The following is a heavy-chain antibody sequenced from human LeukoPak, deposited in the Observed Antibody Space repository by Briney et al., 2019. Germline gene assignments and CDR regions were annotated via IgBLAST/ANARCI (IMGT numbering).Heavy chain of an antibody. J-gene: IGHJ4*02. D-gene: IGHD4-17*01. CDR2: INHSGGT. Sequence: SETLSLTCAVYGGSFSGYYWSWIRQPPGKGLEWIGEINHSGGTNYNPSLKSRVTISVDTSKNQFSLKLSSVTAADTAVYYCARELSYGDYVIDYWGQGTLVTVSS. V-gene: IGHV4-34*01. CDR3: ARELSYGDYVIDY. CDR1: GGSFSGYY.